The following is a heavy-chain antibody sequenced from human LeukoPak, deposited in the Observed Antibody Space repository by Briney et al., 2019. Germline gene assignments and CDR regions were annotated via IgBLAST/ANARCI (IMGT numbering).Heavy chain of an antibody. Sequence: AASVKVSCKASGGTFSSYAISWVRQAPGQGLEWMGRIIPILGIANYAQKFQGRVTITADKSTSTAYMELSSLRSEDTAVYYCASRRREYCGGDCYSPSAFDIWGQGTMVTVSS. CDR2: IIPILGIA. D-gene: IGHD2-21*02. CDR1: GGTFSSYA. J-gene: IGHJ3*02. CDR3: ASRRREYCGGDCYSPSAFDI. V-gene: IGHV1-69*04.